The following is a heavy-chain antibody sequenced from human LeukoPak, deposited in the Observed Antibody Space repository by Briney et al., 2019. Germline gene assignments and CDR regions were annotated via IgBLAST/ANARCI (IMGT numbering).Heavy chain of an antibody. CDR2: INPNSGGT. Sequence: ASVKVSCKASGYTFTGYYMHWVRQAPGQGLEWMGWINPNSGGTNYAQKFQGRVTMTRDTSISTAYMELSRLRSDDTAVYYCARDSSGWSPDAFDIWGQGTMVTVSS. D-gene: IGHD6-19*01. J-gene: IGHJ3*02. V-gene: IGHV1-2*02. CDR1: GYTFTGYY. CDR3: ARDSSGWSPDAFDI.